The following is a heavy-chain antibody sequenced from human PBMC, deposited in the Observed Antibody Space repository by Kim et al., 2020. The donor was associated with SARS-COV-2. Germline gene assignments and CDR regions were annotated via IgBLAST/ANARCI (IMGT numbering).Heavy chain of an antibody. V-gene: IGHV4-59*13. Sequence: SETLSLTCTVSGGSISTYYWTWIRQTPGKGLEWIGYIYYVGSTNYNPSLKSRVTISVETSRNEFSLRLSSVTAADTAAYYCARGLLRQYYFALDGWGQGT. J-gene: IGHJ6*02. D-gene: IGHD5-12*01. CDR2: IYYVGST. CDR1: GGSISTYY. CDR3: ARGLLRQYYFALDG.